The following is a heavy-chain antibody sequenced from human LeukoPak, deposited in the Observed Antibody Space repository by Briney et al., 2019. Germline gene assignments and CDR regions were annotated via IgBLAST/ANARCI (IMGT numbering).Heavy chain of an antibody. J-gene: IGHJ4*02. CDR2: ISGRGATI. CDR3: ARGVVVAAQIDY. V-gene: IGHV3-48*04. D-gene: IGHD2-15*01. Sequence: GGSLRLSCAASGFSFSDYSINWVRQAPGKGLEWISYISGRGATINYADSVKGRFTISRDNAKNSLFLQMNSLRAEDTAVYYCARGVVVAAQIDYWGQGTLVTVSS. CDR1: GFSFSDYS.